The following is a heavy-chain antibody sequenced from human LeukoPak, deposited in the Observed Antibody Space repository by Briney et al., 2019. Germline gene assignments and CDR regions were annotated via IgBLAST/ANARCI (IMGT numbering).Heavy chain of an antibody. Sequence: VASVKVSCKASGYTFTSYDINWVRQATGQGLEWMGWMNPNSGNTGYAQKFQGRATMTRNTSISTAYMELSSLRSEDTAVYYCARGRGSYQRNWFDPWGQGTLVTVSS. V-gene: IGHV1-8*01. CDR2: MNPNSGNT. D-gene: IGHD1-26*01. CDR1: GYTFTSYD. J-gene: IGHJ5*02. CDR3: ARGRGSYQRNWFDP.